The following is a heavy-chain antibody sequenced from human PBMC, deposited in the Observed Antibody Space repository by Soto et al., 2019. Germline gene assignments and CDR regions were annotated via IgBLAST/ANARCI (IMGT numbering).Heavy chain of an antibody. V-gene: IGHV5-51*01. CDR3: ARPAYSYAYLSYTDY. CDR1: GYNFPNHW. D-gene: IGHD3-16*01. J-gene: IGHJ4*02. Sequence: GQSLKISCKGSGYNFPNHWIGWVRQMPGKGLEWMAIIYPGNSETRYSPSFQGQVPISVDKSISTAYLQWSSLRASDSAMYYCARPAYSYAYLSYTDYWGLGTLVTVSS. CDR2: IYPGNSET.